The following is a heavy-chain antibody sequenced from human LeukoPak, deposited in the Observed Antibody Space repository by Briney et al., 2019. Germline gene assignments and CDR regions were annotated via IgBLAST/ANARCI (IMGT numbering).Heavy chain of an antibody. CDR3: ARGGSSYNDDSSGFYFDY. J-gene: IGHJ4*02. CDR1: GFTVRSNY. D-gene: IGHD3-22*01. V-gene: IGHV3-66*01. Sequence: GGSLRLSCAASGFTVRSNYMSWVRQAPGKGLEWVSVVYSGGNTYYGDSVKGRFTISSDNSENTLYLQMNSLRAEDTAVYYCARGGSSYNDDSSGFYFDYWGQGTLVTVSS. CDR2: VYSGGNT.